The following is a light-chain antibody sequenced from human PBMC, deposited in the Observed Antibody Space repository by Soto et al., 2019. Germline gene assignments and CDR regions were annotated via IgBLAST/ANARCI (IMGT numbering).Light chain of an antibody. Sequence: QSVLTQPPSASGTPGQRVTIPCSGSSSNIGRNTVNWYQRLPGAAPRLLVYRNNQRPSGVPDRFSGSKSGTSASLAISGLQSEDEADYYCATWDDSLSGVEFGGGTKLNVL. CDR1: SSNIGRNT. CDR2: RNN. CDR3: ATWDDSLSGVE. J-gene: IGLJ3*02. V-gene: IGLV1-44*01.